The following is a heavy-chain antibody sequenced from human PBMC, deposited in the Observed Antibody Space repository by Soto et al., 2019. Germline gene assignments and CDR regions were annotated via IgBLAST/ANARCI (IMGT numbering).Heavy chain of an antibody. CDR3: AGDEVGATEFDY. CDR1: GYTFTSYG. J-gene: IGHJ4*02. Sequence: QVQLVQSGAEVKKPGASVKVSCKASGYTFTSYGISWVRQAPGQGLEWMGWISAYNGNTNYAQKLQGRXXMXTXIATSPAYMALRSLRSADTAVYYCAGDEVGATEFDYWGQGTLVTVSS. D-gene: IGHD1-26*01. V-gene: IGHV1-18*01. CDR2: ISAYNGNT.